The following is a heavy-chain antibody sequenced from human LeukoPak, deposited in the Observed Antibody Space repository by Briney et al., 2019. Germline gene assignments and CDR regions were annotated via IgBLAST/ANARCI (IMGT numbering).Heavy chain of an antibody. V-gene: IGHV3-21*01. CDR2: ISSGSSYT. Sequence: GGSLRLSCAASGFTFTTYRMEWVRQAPGKGLEWVSSISSGSSYTYYADSVKGRFTISRDNAKNSLYLQMNSLRAEDTAVYYCARWGNYVSGSFDSWGQGTLVTVSS. CDR3: ARWGNYVSGSFDS. CDR1: GFTFTTYR. D-gene: IGHD3-10*01. J-gene: IGHJ5*01.